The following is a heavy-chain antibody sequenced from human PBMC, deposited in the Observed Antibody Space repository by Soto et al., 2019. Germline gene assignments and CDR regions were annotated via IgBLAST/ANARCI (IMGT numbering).Heavy chain of an antibody. CDR3: ARDPSPYDSSGYYHRYYFDY. J-gene: IGHJ4*02. Sequence: ASVKVSCKASGYTFTSYYMHWVRQAPGQGLEWMGIINPSGGSTSYAQKFQGRVTMTRDTSTSTVYMELSSLRSEDTAVYYCARDPSPYDSSGYYHRYYFDYWGQGTLVTVSS. CDR2: INPSGGST. D-gene: IGHD3-22*01. V-gene: IGHV1-46*01. CDR1: GYTFTSYY.